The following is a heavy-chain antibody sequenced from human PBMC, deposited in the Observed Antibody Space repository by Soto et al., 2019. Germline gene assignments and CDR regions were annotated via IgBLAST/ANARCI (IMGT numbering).Heavy chain of an antibody. CDR2: IIPIFGTA. J-gene: IGHJ4*02. CDR1: GGTFSSYA. Sequence: QVQLVQSGAEVKKPGSSVKVSCKASGGTFSSYAISWVRQAPGQGLEWMGGIIPIFGTANYAQKFQGRVTITADESTSTAYMELSSLRSEDTAVYYCARGKSMVRGVIIGCRLDYWGQGTLVTVSS. CDR3: ARGKSMVRGVIIGCRLDY. V-gene: IGHV1-69*01. D-gene: IGHD3-10*01.